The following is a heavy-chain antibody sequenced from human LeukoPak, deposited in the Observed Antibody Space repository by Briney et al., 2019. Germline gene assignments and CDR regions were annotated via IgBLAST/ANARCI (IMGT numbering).Heavy chain of an antibody. V-gene: IGHV3-33*01. Sequence: PGGSLRLSCAASRFTFSSYGMHWVRQAPGKGLEWVAVIWNGGSNKYYADSVKGRFTISRDNSKNTLYLQMNSLRAEDTAVYYCARGDHYGSRGYYYYFDYWGQGTLVTVSS. CDR2: IWNGGSNK. CDR3: ARGDHYGSRGYYYYFDY. CDR1: RFTFSSYG. D-gene: IGHD3-22*01. J-gene: IGHJ4*02.